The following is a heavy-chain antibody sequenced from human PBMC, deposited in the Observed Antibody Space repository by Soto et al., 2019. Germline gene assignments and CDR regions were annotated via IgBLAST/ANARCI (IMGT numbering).Heavy chain of an antibody. D-gene: IGHD3-22*01. CDR3: AVTYYYDSSGYPLDY. CDR1: GYTFTSYG. V-gene: IGHV1-18*01. Sequence: QVQLVQSGAEVKKPGASVKVSCKASGYTFTSYGISWVRQAPGQGLEWMGWISAYNGNTKYAQKLQGRVTMTTDTSTSTAYMELRSLRSDDTAVYYCAVTYYYDSSGYPLDYWGQGTLVTVSS. J-gene: IGHJ4*02. CDR2: ISAYNGNT.